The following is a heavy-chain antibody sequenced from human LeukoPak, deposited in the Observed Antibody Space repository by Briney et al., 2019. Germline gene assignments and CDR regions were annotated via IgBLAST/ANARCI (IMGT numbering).Heavy chain of an antibody. V-gene: IGHV4-59*08. D-gene: IGHD1-26*01. CDR3: ARPEVGANGAFDI. CDR2: MYNSGST. Sequence: PSETLSLTCTVSGGSISSYYWHWIRQPPGKGLEWIGYMYNSGSTNYSPSLKSRVTISGDTSKNQFSLKLSSVTAADTAVYYCARPEVGANGAFDIWGQGTMVTVSS. CDR1: GGSISSYY. J-gene: IGHJ3*02.